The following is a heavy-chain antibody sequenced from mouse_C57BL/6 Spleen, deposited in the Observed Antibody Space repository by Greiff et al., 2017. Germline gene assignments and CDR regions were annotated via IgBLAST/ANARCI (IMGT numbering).Heavy chain of an antibody. CDR3: ARVYYYGSSFYAMDY. D-gene: IGHD1-1*01. J-gene: IGHJ4*01. CDR1: GYTFTDYY. Sequence: EVQLQQSGPELVKPGASVKISCKASGYTFTDYYMNWVKQSHGKSLEWIGDINPNNGGTSYNQKFKSKATLTVDKSSSTAYMELRSLTSEDSAVDYCARVYYYGSSFYAMDYWGQGTTVTVSS. CDR2: INPNNGGT. V-gene: IGHV1-26*01.